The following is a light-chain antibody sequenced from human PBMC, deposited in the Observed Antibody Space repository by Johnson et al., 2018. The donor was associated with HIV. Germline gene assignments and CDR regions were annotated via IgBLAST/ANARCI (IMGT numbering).Light chain of an antibody. J-gene: IGLJ1*01. Sequence: QSVLTQPPSVSAAPGQKVTISCSGSSSNIGNNYVSWYQQLPGTAPKLLIYENNKRPSGIPERFSASKSGTSATLGIPGLPTGDEADYYCATWDSSLSGGVFGTGTKVTVL. V-gene: IGLV1-51*02. CDR2: ENN. CDR3: ATWDSSLSGGV. CDR1: SSNIGNNY.